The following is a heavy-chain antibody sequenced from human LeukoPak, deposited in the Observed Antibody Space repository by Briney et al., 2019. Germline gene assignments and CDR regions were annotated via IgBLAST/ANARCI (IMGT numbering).Heavy chain of an antibody. CDR2: VSSSSSTL. J-gene: IGHJ4*02. Sequence: GGSLRLSCAASGFTFSSYNMNWVRQAPGKGLEWVSYVSSSSSTLNYADSVKGRFTISRDNAKNSLYLQMNSLRDEDTAVYYCARVRGATLSHHYFDYWGQGALVTVSS. V-gene: IGHV3-48*02. CDR1: GFTFSSYN. CDR3: ARVRGATLSHHYFDY. D-gene: IGHD1-26*01.